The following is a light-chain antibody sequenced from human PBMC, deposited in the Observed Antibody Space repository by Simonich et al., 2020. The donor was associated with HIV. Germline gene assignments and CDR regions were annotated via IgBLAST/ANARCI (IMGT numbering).Light chain of an antibody. CDR2: WAS. CDR3: QQYYETPIT. V-gene: IGKV4-1*01. Sequence: DIVMTQSPDSLAVSLGERATINCKSSQSVLYSSNNKNYLAWYQQKPGQPPKLLIYWASTRESGVPDRFSGSGSGTDFTLTISSLQAEDVAVYFCQQYYETPITFGQGTRLEMK. CDR1: QSVLYSSNNKNY. J-gene: IGKJ5*01.